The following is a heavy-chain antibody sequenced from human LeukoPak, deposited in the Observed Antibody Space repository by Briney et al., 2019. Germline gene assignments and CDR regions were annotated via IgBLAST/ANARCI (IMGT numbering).Heavy chain of an antibody. CDR1: GGSFSGHY. CDR3: ARESLSFDY. J-gene: IGHJ4*02. Sequence: SETLSLTCAVYGGSFSGHYWSWIRQPPGKGLEWIGEINHSGSTNYNPSLESRVTISVDTSKNQFSLKLSSVTAADTAVYYCARESLSFDYWGQGTLVTVSS. V-gene: IGHV4-34*01. CDR2: INHSGST.